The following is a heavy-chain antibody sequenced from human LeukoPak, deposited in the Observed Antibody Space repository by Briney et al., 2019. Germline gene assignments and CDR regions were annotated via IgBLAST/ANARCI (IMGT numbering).Heavy chain of an antibody. V-gene: IGHV4-59*08. J-gene: IGHJ2*01. Sequence: SETLSLTCTVSGGSISSYYWSWIRQPPGKGLEWIGYIYYSGSTNYNPSLKSRVTISVDTSKNQFSLKLSSVTAADTAVYYCARRPPGIAAAGTGWYFDLWGRGTLVTVSS. CDR3: ARRPPGIAAAGTGWYFDL. CDR2: IYYSGST. D-gene: IGHD6-13*01. CDR1: GGSISSYY.